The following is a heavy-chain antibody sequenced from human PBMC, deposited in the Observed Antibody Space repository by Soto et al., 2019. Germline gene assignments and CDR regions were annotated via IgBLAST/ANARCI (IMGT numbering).Heavy chain of an antibody. CDR1: GFTFDDYT. CDR3: AKDAVYCSGGSCYPSGYYYYMDV. D-gene: IGHD2-15*01. CDR2: ISWNSGSI. V-gene: IGHV3-9*01. Sequence: GGSLRLSCAASGFTFDDYTMRWVRQAPGKGLEWVSGISWNSGSIGYADSVKGRFTISRDNAKNSLYLQMNSLRAEDTALYYCAKDAVYCSGGSCYPSGYYYYMDVWGKGTTVTVSS. J-gene: IGHJ6*03.